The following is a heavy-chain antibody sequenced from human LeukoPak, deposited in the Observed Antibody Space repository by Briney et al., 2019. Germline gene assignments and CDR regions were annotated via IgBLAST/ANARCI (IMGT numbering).Heavy chain of an antibody. D-gene: IGHD3-3*01. CDR3: ARGGTYYDFWSGEYYFDY. J-gene: IGHJ4*02. CDR2: INHSGST. V-gene: IGHV4-34*01. Sequence: PSETLSLTCTVSGGSISSYYWSWIRQPPWKGLEWIGEINHSGSTNYNPSLKSRVTISVDTSKNQFSLKLSSVTAADTAVYYCARGGTYYDFWSGEYYFDYWGQGTLVTVSS. CDR1: GGSISSYY.